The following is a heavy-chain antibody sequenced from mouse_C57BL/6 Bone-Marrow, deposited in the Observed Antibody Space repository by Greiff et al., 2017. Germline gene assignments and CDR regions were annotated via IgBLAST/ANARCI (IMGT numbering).Heavy chain of an antibody. V-gene: IGHV5-2*01. J-gene: IGHJ3*01. CDR3: ARHDWDVWFAY. Sequence: EVQGVESGGGLVQPGASLKLSCESNEYDFPSHDMSWVRKTPEKRLELVAAINSDGGSTYYPDTMESRFILSRDNTTQTLYLQMSSLTSEDTALYYCARHDWDVWFAYWGQGTLVTVSA. CDR1: EYDFPSHD. CDR2: INSDGGST. D-gene: IGHD4-1*01.